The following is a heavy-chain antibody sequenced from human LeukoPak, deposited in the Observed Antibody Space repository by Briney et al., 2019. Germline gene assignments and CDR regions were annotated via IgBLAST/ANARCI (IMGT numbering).Heavy chain of an antibody. CDR3: ARDREMATMWGFSAFDI. D-gene: IGHD5-24*01. V-gene: IGHV1-69*05. J-gene: IGHJ3*02. CDR1: GGTFSSYA. CDR2: IIPIFGTA. Sequence: ASVKVSCKASGGTFSSYAISWVRQAPGRGLEWMGRIIPIFGTANYAQKFQGRVTITTDESTSTAYMELSSLRSEDTAVYYCARDREMATMWGFSAFDIWGQGTMVTVSS.